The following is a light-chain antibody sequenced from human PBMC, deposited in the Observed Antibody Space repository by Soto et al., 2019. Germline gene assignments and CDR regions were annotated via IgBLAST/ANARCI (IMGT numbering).Light chain of an antibody. CDR2: LGS. CDR1: QSLLHSNGYNY. J-gene: IGKJ5*01. V-gene: IGKV2-28*01. Sequence: DSVITQSRISLPVAAREPASISCRSSQSLLHSNGYNYLDWYLQKPGQSPQLLIYLGSNRASGVPDRFSGSGSGRAFTLKISRVEAEDVGVYYCMQGLLIFTFGQVTRLEIK. CDR3: MQGLLIFT.